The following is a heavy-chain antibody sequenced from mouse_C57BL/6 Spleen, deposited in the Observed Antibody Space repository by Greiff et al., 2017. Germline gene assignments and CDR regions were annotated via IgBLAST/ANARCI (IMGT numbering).Heavy chain of an antibody. D-gene: IGHD4-1*01. CDR2: ISSGGSYT. Sequence: EVKLVESGGDLVKPGGSLKLSCAASGFTFSSYGMSWVRQTPDKRLEWVATISSGGSYTYYPDSVKGRFTISRANAKNTLYLQMSSLKSEDTAMYYCARHPNWDEGADWGQGTLVTVSA. V-gene: IGHV5-6*01. CDR3: ARHPNWDEGAD. CDR1: GFTFSSYG. J-gene: IGHJ3*01.